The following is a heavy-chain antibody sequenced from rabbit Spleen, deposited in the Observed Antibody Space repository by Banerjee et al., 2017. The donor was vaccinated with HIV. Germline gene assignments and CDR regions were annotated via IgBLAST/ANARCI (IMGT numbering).Heavy chain of an antibody. CDR3: AREDGERGYWRFAL. J-gene: IGHJ3*01. Sequence: QEQLVESGGGLVKPEGSLKLSCTASGFSFSNKAVMCWVRQAPGKGLEWIACIYTGGSGSTAYASWAKGRFTISKTSSTTVTLQLNSLTAADTATYFCAREDGERGYWRFALWGQGTLVTVS. V-gene: IGHV1S45*01. CDR1: GFSFSNKAV. D-gene: IGHD1-1*01. CDR2: IYTGGSGST.